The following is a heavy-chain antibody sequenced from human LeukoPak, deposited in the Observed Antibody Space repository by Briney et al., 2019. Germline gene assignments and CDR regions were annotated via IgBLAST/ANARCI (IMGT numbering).Heavy chain of an antibody. J-gene: IGHJ4*02. D-gene: IGHD6-19*01. Sequence: GGSLRLSCVASGFTFSSYAIHWVRQAPGKGPEWVAIISYDGSDKYYADSVKGRFTTSRDNSKNTLYLQMNSLRAEDTALYYCARDVYSSTPNFFEYWDQGTRVTVSS. CDR2: ISYDGSDK. CDR1: GFTFSSYA. CDR3: ARDVYSSTPNFFEY. V-gene: IGHV3-30-3*01.